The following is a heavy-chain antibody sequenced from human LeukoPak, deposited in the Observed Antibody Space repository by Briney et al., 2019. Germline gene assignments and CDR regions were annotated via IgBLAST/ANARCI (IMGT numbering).Heavy chain of an antibody. CDR3: ATDLDYTFDY. V-gene: IGHV3-74*03. J-gene: IGHJ4*02. CDR2: IKKDGSFS. CDR1: GFPFRVRW. Sequence: PGGSLRLSCTASGFPFRVRWMHWVRQAPGKGLVWISLIKKDGSFSTYADSVKGRFTISRDDAKNTLYLQMDSLRVDDTAVYYCATDLDYTFDYWGRGTLVTVSS. D-gene: IGHD4-11*01.